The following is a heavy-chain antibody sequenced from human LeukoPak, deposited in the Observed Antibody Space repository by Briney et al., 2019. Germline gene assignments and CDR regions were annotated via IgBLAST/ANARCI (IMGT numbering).Heavy chain of an antibody. CDR2: IKQDGSEK. CDR3: ARDRQDWFDP. V-gene: IGHV3-7*01. J-gene: IGHJ5*02. CDR1: GGSLTSSNNY. Sequence: ETLSLTCTVSGGSLTSSNNYWGWTRQPPGKGLEWVANIKQDGSEKYYVDSVKGRFTISRDNAKNSLYLQMNSLRAEDTAVYYCARDRQDWFDPWGQATLVTVSS.